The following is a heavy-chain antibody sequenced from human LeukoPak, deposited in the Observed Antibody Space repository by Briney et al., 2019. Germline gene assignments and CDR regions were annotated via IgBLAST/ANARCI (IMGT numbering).Heavy chain of an antibody. CDR1: GGSFSGYY. CDR2: INHSGST. D-gene: IGHD3-10*01. CDR3: ARVDVLLWFGELKRNWFDP. V-gene: IGHV4-34*01. Sequence: SETLSLTCAVYGGSFSGYYWSWIRQPPGKGLEWIGEINHSGSTNYNPSLKSRVTISVGTSKNQFSLKLSSVTAADTAVYYCARVDVLLWFGELKRNWFDPWGQGTLVTVSS. J-gene: IGHJ5*02.